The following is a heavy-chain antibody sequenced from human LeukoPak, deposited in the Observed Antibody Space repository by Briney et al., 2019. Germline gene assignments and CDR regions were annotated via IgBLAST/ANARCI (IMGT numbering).Heavy chain of an antibody. V-gene: IGHV4-59*08. Sequence: PSETLSLTCTVSGGSISSYYWSWIRQPPAQGLEWIAYMFYNVSTNYSPSLKSRVTISVDTSKNQFSLKLISVTAADTAVYFCARQGSGRAFDIWGQGTMVTVSS. CDR2: MFYNVST. CDR1: GGSISSYY. J-gene: IGHJ3*02. CDR3: ARQGSGRAFDI.